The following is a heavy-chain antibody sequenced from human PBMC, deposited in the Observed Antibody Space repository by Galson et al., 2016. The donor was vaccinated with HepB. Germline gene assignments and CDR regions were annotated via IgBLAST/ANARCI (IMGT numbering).Heavy chain of an antibody. CDR3: ARVVIDASNWFDS. J-gene: IGHJ5*01. CDR1: GGSISSGGYY. D-gene: IGHD3-16*02. CDR2: IYYSGNT. Sequence: TLSLTCTVSGGSISSGGYYWSWIRQHPGKGLEWIGYIYYSGNTYYNPSLKSRVTISLDTSKKQFSLKLSSVTAADTAVYYCARVVIDASNWFDSWGQGTLVTVSS. V-gene: IGHV4-31*03.